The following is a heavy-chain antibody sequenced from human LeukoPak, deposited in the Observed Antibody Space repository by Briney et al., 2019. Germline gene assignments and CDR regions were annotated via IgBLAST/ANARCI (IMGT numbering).Heavy chain of an antibody. CDR3: ASMFGDIIDY. CDR1: GGTLSSYA. CDR2: INPSGGST. J-gene: IGHJ4*02. D-gene: IGHD3-10*02. V-gene: IGHV1-46*01. Sequence: ASVTVSCKASGGTLSSYAISWVRQAPGQGLEWMGIINPSGGSTSYAQKFQGRVTMTRDTSTSTVYMELSSLRSEDTAVYYCASMFGDIIDYWGQGTLVTVSS.